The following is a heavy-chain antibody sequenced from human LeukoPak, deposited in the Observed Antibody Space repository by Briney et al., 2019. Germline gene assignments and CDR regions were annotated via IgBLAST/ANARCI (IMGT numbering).Heavy chain of an antibody. V-gene: IGHV3-53*01. CDR3: ARDLLTGDAFDI. CDR2: IYSGGST. CDR1: GVTVGSNY. D-gene: IGHD7-27*01. Sequence: GGSLRLSCAASGVTVGSNYMSWGRQAPGKGREWVSVIYSGGSTHYADSVKGRFTISRDNSKNTLYLQMNSLRAEDTAVYYCARDLLTGDAFDIWGQGTMVTVSS. J-gene: IGHJ3*02.